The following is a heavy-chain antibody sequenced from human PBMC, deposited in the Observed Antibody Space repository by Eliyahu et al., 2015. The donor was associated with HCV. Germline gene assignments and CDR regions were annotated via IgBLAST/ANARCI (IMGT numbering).Heavy chain of an antibody. J-gene: IGHJ6*02. V-gene: IGHV1-2*02. Sequence: QVQLVQSGAEVKKPGASVKVSCKASGYTFTGYYLHWVRQAPGQGLQWMGWINPKSGDTHYAQKFQGRVTMTWDTSISTAYMGLSRLRSDDSAVYYCARDQEEGHGMDVWGQGTTVTVSS. CDR1: GYTFTGYY. CDR2: INPKSGDT. CDR3: ARDQEEGHGMDV.